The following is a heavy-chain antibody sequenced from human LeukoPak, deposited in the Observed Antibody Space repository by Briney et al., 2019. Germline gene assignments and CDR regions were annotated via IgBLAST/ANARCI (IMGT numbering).Heavy chain of an antibody. Sequence: GASVKASCKASGYTFNSYGISWVRQAPGQGLEWMGWISAYNGNTHYAQNFQGRVTMTTDTSTSTAYMELRSLRSDDTAVYYCARSYQLPYYYYYGMDVWGQGTTVTVPS. CDR2: ISAYNGNT. CDR1: GYTFNSYG. CDR3: ARSYQLPYYYYYGMDV. V-gene: IGHV1-18*01. D-gene: IGHD2-2*01. J-gene: IGHJ6*02.